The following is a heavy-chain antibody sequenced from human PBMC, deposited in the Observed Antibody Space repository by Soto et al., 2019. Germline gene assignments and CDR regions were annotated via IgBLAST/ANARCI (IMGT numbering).Heavy chain of an antibody. CDR3: ARQEAVAGSMKLYNMDV. Sequence: GGSLRLSCAASGFTFSSYSMNWVRQAPGKGLEWVSSISSSSSYIYYADSVKGRFTISRDNAKNSLYLLMNSLRAEDTAVYYCARQEAVAGSMKLYNMDVWGKGTLVTVSS. J-gene: IGHJ6*03. CDR2: ISSSSSYI. V-gene: IGHV3-21*01. CDR1: GFTFSSYS. D-gene: IGHD6-19*01.